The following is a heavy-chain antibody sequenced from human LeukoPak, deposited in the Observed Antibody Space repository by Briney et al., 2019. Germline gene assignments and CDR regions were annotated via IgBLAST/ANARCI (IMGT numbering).Heavy chain of an antibody. Sequence: GASVKVSCKASGYTFTGYYMHWVRQAPGQGLEWMGWINPNSGGTNYAQKFQGRVTMTRDTSISTAYMELSRLRSDDTAVYYCARDWGILAARASNWFDPWGQGTLVTVSS. D-gene: IGHD6-6*01. CDR2: INPNSGGT. CDR1: GYTFTGYY. CDR3: ARDWGILAARASNWFDP. J-gene: IGHJ5*02. V-gene: IGHV1-2*02.